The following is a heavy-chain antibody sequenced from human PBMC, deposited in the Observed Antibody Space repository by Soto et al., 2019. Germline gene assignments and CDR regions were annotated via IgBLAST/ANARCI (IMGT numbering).Heavy chain of an antibody. D-gene: IGHD2-2*01. Sequence: SETLSLTCTVSGGSISSGGYYWSWIRQHPGKGLEWIGYIYYSGSTYYNPSLKGRVTISVDTSKNQFSLNLSSVTAADTAVYYCARDRCSSTSCYFILGGSVGWFDPWGQGTLVTVSS. J-gene: IGHJ5*02. CDR1: GGSISSGGYY. CDR2: IYYSGST. V-gene: IGHV4-31*03. CDR3: ARDRCSSTSCYFILGGSVGWFDP.